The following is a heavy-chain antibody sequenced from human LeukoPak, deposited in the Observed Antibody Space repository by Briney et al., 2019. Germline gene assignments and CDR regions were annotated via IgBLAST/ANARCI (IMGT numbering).Heavy chain of an antibody. CDR2: IKRDGSDK. CDR3: ARDSSPWMLDE. V-gene: IGHV3-7*01. J-gene: IGHJ4*02. Sequence: PGRSLRLSCATSGLIFNNYWMSWVRQAPGKGLEWVANIKRDGSDKYYVDSVKGRFTISRDNARNSVYLQMNSLRVEDTAVYYCARDSSPWMLDEWGQGTVLTVSS. D-gene: IGHD5-12*01. CDR1: GLIFNNYW.